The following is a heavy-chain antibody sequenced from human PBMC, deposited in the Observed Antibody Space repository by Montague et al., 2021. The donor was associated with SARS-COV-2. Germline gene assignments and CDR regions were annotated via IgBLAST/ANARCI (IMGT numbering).Heavy chain of an antibody. V-gene: IGHV3-23*03. CDR1: GFTFSTYA. J-gene: IGHJ4*02. D-gene: IGHD2-15*01. Sequence: SLRLSCAASGFTFSTYAMSWVRQAPGKGLEWVSVIYGGGSRTYYAAAVKGRFNISSDASKETLFLQMNSLGAEDTAVYYGTKLVRRGGRPHWGQGTLVTVSS. CDR2: IYGGGSRT. CDR3: TKLVRRGGRPH.